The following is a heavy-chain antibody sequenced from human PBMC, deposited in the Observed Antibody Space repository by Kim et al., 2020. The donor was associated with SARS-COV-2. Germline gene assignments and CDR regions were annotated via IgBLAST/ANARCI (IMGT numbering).Heavy chain of an antibody. CDR1: GGSISSYY. J-gene: IGHJ6*01. Sequence: SETLSLTCTVSGGSISSYYWSWIRQPPGKGLEWIGYIYYSGSTNYNPSLKSRVTISVDTSNNQFSLKLSSVTAADTAFYYCARHHYDFVWGSYRYGMDV. CDR2: IYYSGST. CDR3: ARHHYDFVWGSYRYGMDV. D-gene: IGHD3-16*02. V-gene: IGHV4-59*08.